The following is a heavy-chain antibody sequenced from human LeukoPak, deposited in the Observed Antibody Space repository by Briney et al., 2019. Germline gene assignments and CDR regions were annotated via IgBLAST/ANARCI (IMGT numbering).Heavy chain of an antibody. CDR2: ISGSGGST. Sequence: GGSLRLSCAASGFAFQFFEMHWVRQAPGRGLEWVSGISGSGGSTYYADSVKGRFTISRDNSKNTLYLQMNSLRAEDTAVYYCTNMVRGVPFDYWGQGTLVTVSS. V-gene: IGHV3-23*01. D-gene: IGHD3-10*01. CDR1: GFAFQFFE. J-gene: IGHJ4*02. CDR3: TNMVRGVPFDY.